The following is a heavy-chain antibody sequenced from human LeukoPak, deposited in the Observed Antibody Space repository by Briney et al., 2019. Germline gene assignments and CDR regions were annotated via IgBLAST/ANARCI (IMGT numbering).Heavy chain of an antibody. CDR3: AGSSGYDGGWSDP. CDR2: ISSSSSYI. J-gene: IGHJ5*02. Sequence: GGSLRLSCAASGFTFNDYDMSWVRQAPGKGLEWVSSISSSSSYIYYADSVKGRFTISRDNAKNSLYLQMNSLRAEDTAVYYCAGSSGYDGGWSDPWGQGTLVTVSS. V-gene: IGHV3-21*01. D-gene: IGHD5-12*01. CDR1: GFTFNDYD.